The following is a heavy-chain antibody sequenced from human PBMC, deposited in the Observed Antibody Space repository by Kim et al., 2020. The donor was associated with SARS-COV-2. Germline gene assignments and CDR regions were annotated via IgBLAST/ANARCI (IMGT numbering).Heavy chain of an antibody. D-gene: IGHD1-26*01. V-gene: IGHV4-4*02. J-gene: IGHJ3*02. CDR1: GGSISNNNW. Sequence: SETLSLTCAVSGGSISNNNWWSWFRQTPGKGLEWIGEIYHSGSTNYNQSLNSGVTISVDKSKNQFSLEMNSLTAADTAVYYCVRVRPRRRDYTGSYDAFDIWGQGTMVTVSS. CDR3: VRVRPRRRDYTGSYDAFDI. CDR2: IYHSGST.